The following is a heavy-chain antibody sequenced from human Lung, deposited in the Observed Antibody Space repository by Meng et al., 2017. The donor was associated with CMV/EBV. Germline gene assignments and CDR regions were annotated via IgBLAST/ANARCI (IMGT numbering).Heavy chain of an antibody. CDR3: ARDRAWLGRGSFDF. Sequence: SETLSLTCTVSGVSVTYNSYYWSWIRQSPGKGLEWIGYIYVSKNTKYNPSLQSRVTMSVDTTKNQVFLKLSSVTAADTAVYYCARDRAWLGRGSFDFWGRGXVVTVSS. CDR2: IYVSKNT. D-gene: IGHD3-9*01. V-gene: IGHV4-61*01. CDR1: GVSVTYNSYY. J-gene: IGHJ3*01.